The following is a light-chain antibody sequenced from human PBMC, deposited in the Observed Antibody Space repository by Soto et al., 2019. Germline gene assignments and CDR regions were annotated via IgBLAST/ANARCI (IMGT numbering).Light chain of an antibody. V-gene: IGKV1-27*01. CDR3: RKYNNAPSLT. J-gene: IGKJ4*01. CDR2: AAS. Sequence: DIQMTQSPSSLSASVGDRVTITCRASQGISIYLAWYQLKPGKVPKLLIYAASTLQSGVPSRFRGSGSGTDFTLTISSLQPEDVATYYCRKYNNAPSLTFGGGTKVEIK. CDR1: QGISIY.